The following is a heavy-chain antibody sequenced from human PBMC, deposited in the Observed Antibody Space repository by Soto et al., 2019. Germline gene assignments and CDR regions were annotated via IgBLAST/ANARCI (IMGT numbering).Heavy chain of an antibody. V-gene: IGHV3-43*01. Sequence: EVQLVESGGVVVQPGGSLRLSCAASGFTFDDYTMHWVRQAPGKGLEWVSLISWDGGSTYYADSVKGRFTISRDNSKNSLYLQMNSLRTEDTALYYCATHLDYGDLRAGYYFDYWGQGTLVTVSS. D-gene: IGHD4-17*01. CDR1: GFTFDDYT. CDR2: ISWDGGST. J-gene: IGHJ4*02. CDR3: ATHLDYGDLRAGYYFDY.